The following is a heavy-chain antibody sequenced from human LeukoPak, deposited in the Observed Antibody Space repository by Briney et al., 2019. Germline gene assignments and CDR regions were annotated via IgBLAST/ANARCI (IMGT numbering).Heavy chain of an antibody. D-gene: IGHD6-19*01. J-gene: IGHJ4*02. CDR2: LSSSGPSASST. Sequence: GGSLRLSCAASGFTFSKYAMNWVRQAPGKGLEWVSGLSSSGPSASSTYYAHSVKGRFTVSRDDSKNTLYLQMSSLRAEDTAVYYCAKAAFTSGWTTFDSWGQGTLVTVSS. CDR1: GFTFSKYA. CDR3: AKAAFTSGWTTFDS. V-gene: IGHV3-23*01.